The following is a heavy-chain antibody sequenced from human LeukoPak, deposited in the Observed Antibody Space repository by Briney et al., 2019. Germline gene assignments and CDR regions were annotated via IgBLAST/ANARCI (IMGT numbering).Heavy chain of an antibody. V-gene: IGHV1-18*01. Sequence: ASVKVSCKASGYTFTSYAMNWVRQAPGQGLEWMGRIGTYNGNATYAQKFKGRVSMTTDTSTSTAYMELRGLSADDTAIYYCARDHYRYYFDYWGQGTLVTVSS. CDR3: ARDHYRYYFDY. D-gene: IGHD1-26*01. CDR2: IGTYNGNA. J-gene: IGHJ4*02. CDR1: GYTFTSYA.